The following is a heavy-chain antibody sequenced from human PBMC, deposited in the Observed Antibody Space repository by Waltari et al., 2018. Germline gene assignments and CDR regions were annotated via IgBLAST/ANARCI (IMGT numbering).Heavy chain of an antibody. Sequence: QVQLVQSGAEVKTPGAAVKVSCTAYGNSFTGYYIHWVRQAPGQGLEWMGRVITNSGDTNYAQKFQGRVTLSRDTSTSTGYMQLSGLRSDDTALYYCARDPAGDGFYYFDYWGQGSLVTVSS. CDR1: GNSFTGYY. V-gene: IGHV1-2*06. J-gene: IGHJ4*02. CDR2: VITNSGDT. D-gene: IGHD2-2*01. CDR3: ARDPAGDGFYYFDY.